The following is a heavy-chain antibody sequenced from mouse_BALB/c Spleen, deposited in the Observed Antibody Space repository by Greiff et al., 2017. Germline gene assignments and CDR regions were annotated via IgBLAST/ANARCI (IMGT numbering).Heavy chain of an antibody. CDR1: GYAFRSYW. CDR3: YYGPPFDD. J-gene: IGHJ2*01. Sequence: QVQLQQSGAELVRPGSSVKISCTASGYAFRSYWMNWVKPRPGQGLEWIGQIYPGDGDTYYNGKFKDKATSTADKSSSTAYMQRSSPTSEDSAVYFCYYGPPFDDWGQGTTLTVSS. V-gene: IGHV1-80*01. CDR2: IYPGDGDT. D-gene: IGHD1-1*02.